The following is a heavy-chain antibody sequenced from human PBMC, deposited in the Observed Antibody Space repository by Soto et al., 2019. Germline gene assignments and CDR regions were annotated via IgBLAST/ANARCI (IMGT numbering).Heavy chain of an antibody. D-gene: IGHD3-3*01. CDR2: ISYDGSNK. Sequence: GGSLRLSCAASGFTFSSYAMHWVRQAPGKGLEWVAVISYDGSNKYYADSVKGRFTISRDNSKNTLYLQMNSLRAEDTAVYYCARAGPNYYDFWSGYYGFGGQGTLVTVSS. J-gene: IGHJ4*02. CDR3: ARAGPNYYDFWSGYYGF. V-gene: IGHV3-30-3*01. CDR1: GFTFSSYA.